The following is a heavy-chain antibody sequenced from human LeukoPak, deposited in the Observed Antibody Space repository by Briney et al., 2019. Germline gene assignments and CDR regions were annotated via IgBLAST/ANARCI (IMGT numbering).Heavy chain of an antibody. D-gene: IGHD6-6*01. J-gene: IGHJ5*02. Sequence: SVKVSCKASGGTFSSYAISWVRQAPGQGLEWMGGIIPIFGTANYAQKFQGRVTITTDESTSTAYMELSSLRSEDTAVYYCARDGEARLGYNWFDPWGQGTLVTVSS. CDR2: IIPIFGTA. V-gene: IGHV1-69*05. CDR3: ARDGEARLGYNWFDP. CDR1: GGTFSSYA.